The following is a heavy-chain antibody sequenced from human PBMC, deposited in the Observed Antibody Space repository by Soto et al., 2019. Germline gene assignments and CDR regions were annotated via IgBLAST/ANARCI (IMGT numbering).Heavy chain of an antibody. D-gene: IGHD3-3*01. Sequence: SETLSLTCAVSGGSISSSYWWNWVRQPPGKGLEWIGKIYHSGSTNYNPSLKNRVTISVDKSNNQFSLRLSSVTAADTAVYFCVTSLNYDFWRDGGRHYYFDYWGQGTLVTVSS. J-gene: IGHJ4*02. CDR2: IYHSGST. CDR3: VTSLNYDFWRDGGRHYYFDY. V-gene: IGHV4-4*02. CDR1: GGSISSSYW.